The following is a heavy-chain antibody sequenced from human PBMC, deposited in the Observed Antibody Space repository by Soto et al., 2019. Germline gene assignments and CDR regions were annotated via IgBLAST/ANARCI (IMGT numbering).Heavy chain of an antibody. CDR3: AKVSSTAVAGTYAVDI. CDR1: GFTFGTNV. J-gene: IGHJ3*02. Sequence: EVQLLESGGGLVQPGGSLRLSCAASGFTFGTNVMSWVRQAPGKGLEWVSGVSGVGITTYYADFVKGRFTISRDNSKNTLYLQMSSLRAEDTAVYYCAKVSSTAVAGTYAVDIWGQGTMVIVSS. D-gene: IGHD6-19*01. CDR2: VSGVGITT. V-gene: IGHV3-23*01.